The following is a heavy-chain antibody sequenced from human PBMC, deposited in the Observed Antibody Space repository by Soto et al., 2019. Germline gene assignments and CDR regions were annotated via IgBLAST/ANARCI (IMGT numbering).Heavy chain of an antibody. CDR3: ARAGREQWLAFDS. Sequence: QVQLQESGPGLVKPSGTLSLTCAVSGGSISSSNWWSWVRQPPGKGLEWIGEIYHSGSTNYNPSLKSRVTISVDKSKTQFSRKLSSVPAADTAVYYWARAGREQWLAFDSWGQGTLVTVSS. D-gene: IGHD6-19*01. CDR2: IYHSGST. V-gene: IGHV4-4*02. J-gene: IGHJ4*02. CDR1: GGSISSSNW.